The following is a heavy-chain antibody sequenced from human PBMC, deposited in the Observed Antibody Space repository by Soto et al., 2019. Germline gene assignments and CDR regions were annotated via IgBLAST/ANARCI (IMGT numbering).Heavy chain of an antibody. J-gene: IGHJ5*01. Sequence: PGGSLRLSCAASGFTFSTYSMNWVRQAPGKGLEWVSYISDGSSTIYFADSVKGRFTISRDNAESSLYLHMNSLRDEDTAVYYCARGGLHHLVPHTEFDSWGQGTLVTVSS. V-gene: IGHV3-48*02. CDR3: ARGGLHHLVPHTEFDS. CDR1: GFTFSTYS. CDR2: ISDGSSTI. D-gene: IGHD6-13*01.